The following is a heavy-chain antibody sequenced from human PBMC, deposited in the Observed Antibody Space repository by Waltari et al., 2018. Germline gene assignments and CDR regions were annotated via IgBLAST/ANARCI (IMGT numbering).Heavy chain of an antibody. CDR3: ARDSGRGYRDNDAFDI. J-gene: IGHJ3*02. D-gene: IGHD5-18*01. Sequence: EVQLVESGGGLVKPGGSLRLSCAASGFTFSTYSMNWVRQAPGKGLEWISSISSSGSYIYYADSVKGRCTISRDNAKNSLYLQMNSLRAEDTAVYYCARDSGRGYRDNDAFDIWGQGTMVTVSS. V-gene: IGHV3-21*02. CDR2: ISSSGSYI. CDR1: GFTFSTYS.